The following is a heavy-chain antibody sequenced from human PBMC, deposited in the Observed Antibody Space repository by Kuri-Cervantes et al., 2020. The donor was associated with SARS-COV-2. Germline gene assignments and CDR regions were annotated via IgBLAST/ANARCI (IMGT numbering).Heavy chain of an antibody. D-gene: IGHD6-19*01. J-gene: IGHJ6*03. CDR2: IYHSGST. Sequence: ESLKSSCAVSGYSISSGYYWGWIRQPPGKGLEWIGSIYHSGSTYYNPSLKSRVTISVDTSKNQFSLKLSSVTAADTAVYYCARNSGYSSGWFYYYYYMDVWGKGTTVTVSS. CDR3: ARNSGYSSGWFYYYYYMDV. CDR1: GYSISSGYY. V-gene: IGHV4-38-2*01.